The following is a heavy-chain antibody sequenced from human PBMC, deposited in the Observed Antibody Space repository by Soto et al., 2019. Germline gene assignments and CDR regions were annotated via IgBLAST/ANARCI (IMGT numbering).Heavy chain of an antibody. Sequence: SETLSLTCAVSGYSISSGYYWGWIRRPPGKGLEWIGSIYHSGSTYYNRSLKSRVTISVDTSKNQFSLKLSSVTSPDTAVYYCARGVRVELRRGNQNWFDPWGQGTLVTVSS. J-gene: IGHJ5*02. CDR1: GYSISSGYY. CDR2: IYHSGST. CDR3: ARGVRVELRRGNQNWFDP. D-gene: IGHD1-7*01. V-gene: IGHV4-38-2*01.